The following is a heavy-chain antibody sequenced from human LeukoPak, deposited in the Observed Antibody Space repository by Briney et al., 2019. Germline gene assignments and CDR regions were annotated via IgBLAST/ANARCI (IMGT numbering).Heavy chain of an antibody. CDR2: IKQDGSEK. CDR3: ARYIETPRRDLDY. Sequence: GGSLRLSCAASGFTLSSYWMSWVRQAPGKGQEWVARIKQDGSEKHYVDSVKGRFTISRDNAKNSVYLQMNTLRAEDTAVYYCARYIETPRRDLDYWGQGTLVTVSS. CDR1: GFTLSSYW. J-gene: IGHJ4*02. D-gene: IGHD4-23*01. V-gene: IGHV3-7*01.